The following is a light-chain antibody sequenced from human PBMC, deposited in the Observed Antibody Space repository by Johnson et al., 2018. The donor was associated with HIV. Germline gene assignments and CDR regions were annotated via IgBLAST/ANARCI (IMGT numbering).Light chain of an antibody. CDR2: ENN. Sequence: QSILTQPPSVSAAPGQRVTVSCSGRSSNIANHYVSWYQQFPGEAPKLLIYENNKRPSGIPDRFSGSKSGTSATLCITGLQTGDEADYYCGPWDSNLNSYVCVTGTKVSVL. CDR1: SSNIANHY. J-gene: IGLJ1*01. V-gene: IGLV1-51*01. CDR3: GPWDSNLNSYV.